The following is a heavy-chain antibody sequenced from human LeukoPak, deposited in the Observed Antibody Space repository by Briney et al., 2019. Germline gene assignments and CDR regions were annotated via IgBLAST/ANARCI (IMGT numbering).Heavy chain of an antibody. V-gene: IGHV3-30*18. J-gene: IGHJ4*02. Sequence: PGGSLRLSCAASGFTFSSYGMHWVRQAPGKGLEWVAVISYDGSNKYYADSVKGRFTISRDNSKNTLYLQMNSLRAEDTAVYYCAKEEEGHYYDSSGYPIDYWAREPWSPSPQ. CDR1: GFTFSSYG. CDR2: ISYDGSNK. CDR3: AKEEEGHYYDSSGYPIDY. D-gene: IGHD3-22*01.